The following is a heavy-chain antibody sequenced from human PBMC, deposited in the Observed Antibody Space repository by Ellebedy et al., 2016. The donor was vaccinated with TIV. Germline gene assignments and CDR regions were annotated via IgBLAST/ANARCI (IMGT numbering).Heavy chain of an antibody. CDR3: ARSNRGVVIIPFDY. J-gene: IGHJ4*02. CDR2: ITSAGDT. CDR1: GFTFSSHD. Sequence: PGGSLRLSCAASGFTFSSHDMHWVRQPTGKGLEWVSGITSAGDTYYLGSVKGRFIISRDSAKNSLYLQMNSLRAEDTAVYYCARSNRGVVIIPFDYWGQGTLVTVSS. D-gene: IGHD3-3*01. V-gene: IGHV3-13*01.